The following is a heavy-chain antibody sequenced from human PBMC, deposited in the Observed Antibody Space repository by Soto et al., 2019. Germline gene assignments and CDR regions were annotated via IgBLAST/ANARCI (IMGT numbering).Heavy chain of an antibody. Sequence: QLVESGGGLVKPGGSLRVSCAASRFAFSSYSMHWVRQAPMKGLEWVASINSVASYVYYADSVEGRFTISRDNAENPVYLQMNSLRAEDTAVYYCTRDRSSFMRGRIRGPYGGLDVWGQGTTVLVS. V-gene: IGHV3-21*01. CDR1: RFAFSSYS. CDR2: INSVASYV. J-gene: IGHJ6*02. CDR3: TRDRSSFMRGRIRGPYGGLDV. D-gene: IGHD3-10*01.